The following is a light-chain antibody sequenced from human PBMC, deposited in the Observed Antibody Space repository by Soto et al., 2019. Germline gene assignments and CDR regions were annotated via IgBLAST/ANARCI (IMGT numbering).Light chain of an antibody. Sequence: IVLTQSPGSLSLSPGERYTLSCRASQSVSNNYLAWYQQKPGQAPRLLIYSASNRATGIPDRFSGSGSGTDFTLTISRLEPEDVAVYYCQQYGSSGTFGQGTKVDIK. CDR2: SAS. CDR3: QQYGSSGT. V-gene: IGKV3-20*01. J-gene: IGKJ1*01. CDR1: QSVSNNY.